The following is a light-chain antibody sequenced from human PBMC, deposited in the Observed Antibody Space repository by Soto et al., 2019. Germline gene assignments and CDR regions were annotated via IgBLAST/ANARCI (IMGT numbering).Light chain of an antibody. Sequence: QSALTQPASVSWSPGQSITISCTGTSSDVGSYNYVSWYQQNPGKAPKLIIHDVSNRPSGVSNRFSGSKSGNTDSLTISGLQAEDEANYYCSSYTSTNTLIFGGGTKLTVL. V-gene: IGLV2-14*01. CDR3: SSYTSTNTLI. CDR2: DVS. J-gene: IGLJ2*01. CDR1: SSDVGSYNY.